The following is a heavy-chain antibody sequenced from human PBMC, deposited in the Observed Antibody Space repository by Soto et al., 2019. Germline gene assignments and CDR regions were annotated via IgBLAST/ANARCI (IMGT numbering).Heavy chain of an antibody. CDR2: ISGSGGST. CDR3: AKVRAAYYDSSGPIDY. Sequence: GGSLILSCAASGFTFTSYVMNWARQAPGKGLEWASAISGSGGSTYYGDSVKGRFTISRDNSKNTLYLQMNSLRAEDTAVYYCAKVRAAYYDSSGPIDYWGEGTLVTVPS. D-gene: IGHD3-22*01. CDR1: GFTFTSYV. J-gene: IGHJ4*02. V-gene: IGHV3-23*01.